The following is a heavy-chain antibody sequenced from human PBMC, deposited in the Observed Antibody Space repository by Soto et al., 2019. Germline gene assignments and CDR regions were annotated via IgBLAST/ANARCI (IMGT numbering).Heavy chain of an antibody. CDR3: ATQEVGGSYVYTFAP. D-gene: IGHD1-26*01. Sequence: QLHLRESGPGLVKPSETLSLTCTVSGGSITSSSYYWGWIRQPPGKGLECIGSIYYSGSTYYNPSLKSRVTISGATSKNQFSLKLRSVTAADTAVYYCATQEVGGSYVYTFAPWGQGTLVTVSS. J-gene: IGHJ5*02. CDR2: IYYSGST. V-gene: IGHV4-39*01. CDR1: GGSITSSSYY.